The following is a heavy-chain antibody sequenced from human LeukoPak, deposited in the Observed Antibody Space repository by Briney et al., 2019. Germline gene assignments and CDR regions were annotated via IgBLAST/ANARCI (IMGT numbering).Heavy chain of an antibody. V-gene: IGHV4-4*07. CDR3: AGDSYYYDSSGYSSITPDS. D-gene: IGHD3-22*01. Sequence: SETLSLTCTVSGGSISSYYWSWIRQPAGKGLEWIGRIYTSGSTNYNPSLKSRVTMSVDTSKNQFSLKLNSVTAADTAVYYCAGDSYYYDSSGYSSITPDSWGQGTLVTVSS. J-gene: IGHJ5*01. CDR1: GGSISSYY. CDR2: IYTSGST.